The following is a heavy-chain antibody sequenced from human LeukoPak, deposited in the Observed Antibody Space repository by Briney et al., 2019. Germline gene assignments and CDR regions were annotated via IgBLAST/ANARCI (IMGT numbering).Heavy chain of an antibody. J-gene: IGHJ3*02. V-gene: IGHV3-30*03. CDR3: ARVAAAAYYDAFGI. CDR2: ISYDGSNK. CDR1: GFTFSSYW. Sequence: GGSLRLSCAASGFTFSSYWMSWVRQAPGKGLEWVAVISYDGSNKYYADSVKGRFTISRDNSKNTLYLQMNSLTPEDTAVYYCARVAAAAYYDAFGIWGQGTMVTVSS. D-gene: IGHD6-13*01.